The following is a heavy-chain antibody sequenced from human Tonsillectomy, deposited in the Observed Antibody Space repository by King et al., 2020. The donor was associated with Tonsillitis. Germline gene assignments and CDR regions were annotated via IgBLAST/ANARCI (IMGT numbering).Heavy chain of an antibody. V-gene: IGHV1-2*06. CDR2: INSNVCET. CDR1: GYTFTGYF. CDR3: ARDAFDI. J-gene: IGHJ3*02. Sequence: VQLVESGAEVKKPGASVKVSCKASGYTFTGYFMHWVRQAPGQGLEWGGRINSNVCETTYAQKFKGSVTMTRDTSISTAYMELSRLRSDDTAVYYCARDAFDIWGQGTMVTVST.